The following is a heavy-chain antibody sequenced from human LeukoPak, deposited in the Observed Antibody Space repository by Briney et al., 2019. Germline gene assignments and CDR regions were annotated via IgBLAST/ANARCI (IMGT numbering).Heavy chain of an antibody. V-gene: IGHV3-23*01. Sequence: PGGSLRLSYAASGFTFSNYAMNWVRQAPGKGLEWVSTISGVGDSTYYADSVKGRFTMSRDNSKNTVYLQMNSLRVEDTAIYYCARVGCSGGTCYDYWGQGTLVTVSS. CDR1: GFTFSNYA. J-gene: IGHJ4*02. CDR3: ARVGCSGGTCYDY. CDR2: ISGVGDST. D-gene: IGHD2-15*01.